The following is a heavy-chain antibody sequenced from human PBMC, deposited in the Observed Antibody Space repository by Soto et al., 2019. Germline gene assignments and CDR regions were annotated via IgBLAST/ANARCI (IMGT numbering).Heavy chain of an antibody. J-gene: IGHJ6*02. D-gene: IGHD5-18*01. V-gene: IGHV3-23*01. CDR2: ISGSGGST. CDR1: GFTFSSYA. Sequence: GSLRLSCAASGFTFSSYAMSWVRQAPGKGLEWVSAISGSGGSTYYADSVKGRFTISRDNSKNTLYLQMNSLRAEDTAVYYCAKDLNGGGYSYGSGAYYYYGMDVWGQGTTVTVS. CDR3: AKDLNGGGYSYGSGAYYYYGMDV.